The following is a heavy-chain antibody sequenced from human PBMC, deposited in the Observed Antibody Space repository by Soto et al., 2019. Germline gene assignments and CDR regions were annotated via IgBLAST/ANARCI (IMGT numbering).Heavy chain of an antibody. CDR1: GGTFSSYA. CDR2: IIPIFGTA. V-gene: IGHV1-69*01. J-gene: IGHJ4*02. CDR3: ALSSDKRSSYFDC. D-gene: IGHD6-19*01. Sequence: QVQLVQSGAEVKKPGSSVKVSCKASGGTFSSYAISWVRQAPGQGLEWMGGIIPIFGTANYEQKFQGRVTMTADESTRTAYMELSSLRSEDTPVYYCALSSDKRSSYFDCWGQGTLVTVSS.